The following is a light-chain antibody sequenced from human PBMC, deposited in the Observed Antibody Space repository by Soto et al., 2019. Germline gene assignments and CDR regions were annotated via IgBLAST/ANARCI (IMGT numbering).Light chain of an antibody. CDR1: QRISAF. CDR2: SAS. V-gene: IGKV1-39*01. Sequence: DIQMTQSPSSVSAFVGESVTITCHASQRISAFLNWYHQKPGKAPKLLIYSASYLQSGVPSNFSGSGSGTHFTLSIVTLQPEDSGTYFCQQSYRLPLTFGGGTKVEI. J-gene: IGKJ4*01. CDR3: QQSYRLPLT.